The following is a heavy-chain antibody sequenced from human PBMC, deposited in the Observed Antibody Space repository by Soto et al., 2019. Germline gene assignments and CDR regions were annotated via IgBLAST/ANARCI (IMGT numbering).Heavy chain of an antibody. Sequence: GGSLRLSCAASGFTFSSYGMHWVRQAPGKGLEWVAVIWYDGSNKYYADSVKGRFTISRDNSKNTLYLQMNSLRAEDTAVYYCARDPAGGGYYMDVWGKGTTVTVSS. CDR1: GFTFSSYG. CDR2: IWYDGSNK. D-gene: IGHD3-10*01. J-gene: IGHJ6*03. V-gene: IGHV3-33*01. CDR3: ARDPAGGGYYMDV.